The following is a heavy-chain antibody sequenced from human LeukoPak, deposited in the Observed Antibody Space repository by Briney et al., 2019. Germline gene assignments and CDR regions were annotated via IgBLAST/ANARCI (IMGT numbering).Heavy chain of an antibody. J-gene: IGHJ4*02. V-gene: IGHV4-39*07. CDR1: GGTISSSSYY. D-gene: IGHD3-3*01. CDR2: IYYSGST. CDR3: ARDFSNNDFWHPFDY. Sequence: SETLSLTCTVSGGTISSSSYYWGWIRQPPGKGLEWIGSIYYSGSTYYNPSLKSRVTISVDTSKNQFSLKLSSVTAADTAVYYCARDFSNNDFWHPFDYWGQGTLVTVSS.